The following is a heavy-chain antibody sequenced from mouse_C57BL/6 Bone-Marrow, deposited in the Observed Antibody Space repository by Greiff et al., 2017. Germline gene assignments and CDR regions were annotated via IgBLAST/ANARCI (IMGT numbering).Heavy chain of an antibody. D-gene: IGHD2-4*01. CDR1: GYTFTNYW. V-gene: IGHV1-64*01. CDR2: MHPNGGSP. CDR3: ARSYDYDDYTMDN. Sequence: QVQLKQPGAELVKPGASVKLSCKASGYTFTNYWMHWVKQRPGQGLEWIGMMHPNGGSPDYNEKFKSEATLSVDKSSRTAYMELSSLTSEDSAVYYSARSYDYDDYTMDNWGQGTSVTVSS. J-gene: IGHJ4*01.